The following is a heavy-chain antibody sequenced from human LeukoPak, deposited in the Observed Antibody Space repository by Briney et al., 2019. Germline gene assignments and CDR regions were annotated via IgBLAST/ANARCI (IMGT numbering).Heavy chain of an antibody. J-gene: IGHJ4*02. CDR2: VYPGDSDT. V-gene: IGHV5-51*01. CDR3: VRHVGSRDGPTPPY. D-gene: IGHD5-24*01. CDR1: GYSFTNFW. Sequence: KPGESLKISCKGSGYSFTNFWIGWVRQKPGKGLEWMGMVYPGDSDTRDSPSFQGQVTISADKSISTAYLQWRSLEASDTAMYYCVRHVGSRDGPTPPYWGQGALVTVSS.